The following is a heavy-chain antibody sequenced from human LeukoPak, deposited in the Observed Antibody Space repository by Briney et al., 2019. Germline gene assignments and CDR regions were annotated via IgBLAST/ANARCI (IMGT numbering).Heavy chain of an antibody. D-gene: IGHD3-9*01. CDR1: GYTFTSYG. CDR2: ISAYNGNT. V-gene: IGHV1-18*01. J-gene: IGHJ6*03. CDR3: ARLNDILTGSDYYMDV. Sequence: ASVKVSCKASGYTFTSYGISWVRQAPGQGLEWMGWISAYNGNTNHAQKLQGRVTMTTDTSASTAYMELRSLRSDDTAVYYCARLNDILTGSDYYMDVWGKGTTVTVSS.